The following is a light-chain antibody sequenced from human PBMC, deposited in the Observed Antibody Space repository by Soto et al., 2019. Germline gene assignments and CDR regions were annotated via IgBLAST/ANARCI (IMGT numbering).Light chain of an antibody. V-gene: IGKV1-5*03. CDR1: QSLNSW. CDR2: KAS. Sequence: DIQMTQSPSTLSASIGDRVTITCRASQSLNSWLAWYQQKPGKAPKLLIYKASNLESGVPSMFSGSGSGTEFTLTISSLQPDYYATYYCQQYIDYFTFGGGTTVEIK. CDR3: QQYIDYFT. J-gene: IGKJ4*01.